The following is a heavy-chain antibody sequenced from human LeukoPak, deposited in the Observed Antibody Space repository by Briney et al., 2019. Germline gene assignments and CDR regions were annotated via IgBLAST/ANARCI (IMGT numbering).Heavy chain of an antibody. Sequence: GGSLRLSCAASGFTFSDYYMSWIRQAPGKGLEWISYVSSSGSSIYYADSVKGRLTISRDNAKRSLNLQMNSLRVEDTAVYYCARARPRWDFDYWGQGTLVTVSS. V-gene: IGHV3-11*04. J-gene: IGHJ4*02. CDR1: GFTFSDYY. CDR3: ARARPRWDFDY. CDR2: VSSSGSSI. D-gene: IGHD5-24*01.